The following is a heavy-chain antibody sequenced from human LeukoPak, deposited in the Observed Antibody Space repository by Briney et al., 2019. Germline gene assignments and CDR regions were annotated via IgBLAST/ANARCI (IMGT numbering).Heavy chain of an antibody. D-gene: IGHD3-3*01. V-gene: IGHV1-2*02. Sequence: ASVKVSCKASGYIFTGYYMHWVRPAPGQGLEWMGWINPNSGGTNYAQKFQGRETMTRDTSIRTAYMELSRLRSEDTAVYYCARDNLRFLEWLLRKNNWFDPWGQGTLVTVSS. CDR3: ARDNLRFLEWLLRKNNWFDP. J-gene: IGHJ5*02. CDR2: INPNSGGT. CDR1: GYIFTGYY.